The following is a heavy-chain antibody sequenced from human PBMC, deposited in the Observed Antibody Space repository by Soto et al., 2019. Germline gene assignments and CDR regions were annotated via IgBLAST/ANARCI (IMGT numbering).Heavy chain of an antibody. D-gene: IGHD5-12*01. V-gene: IGHV1-69*02. Sequence: QVQLVQSGAEVKKPGSSVKVSCKASGGTFSRYTISWVRQAPGQGLEWMGRIIPILGIANYAQKFQGRVTITADKSTSTAYMELSSLRSEDTAVYYCARTVDVDWFDSWGQGTLVTVSS. J-gene: IGHJ5*01. CDR2: IIPILGIA. CDR1: GGTFSRYT. CDR3: ARTVDVDWFDS.